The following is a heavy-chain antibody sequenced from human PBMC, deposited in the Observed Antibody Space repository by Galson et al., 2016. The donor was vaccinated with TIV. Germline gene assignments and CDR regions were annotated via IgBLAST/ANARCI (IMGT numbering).Heavy chain of an antibody. V-gene: IGHV5-51*01. J-gene: IGHJ3*01. CDR1: GYSFTNFW. CDR2: IYPGDSDT. Sequence: QSGAEVKKPGESLKISCKASGYSFTNFWIGWVCQMPGKGLEWMGIIYPGDSDTSYGTAFQGQVTISVDTSISTAYLQWGSPRASDTAIYYCARRDAAGTNAFDVWGQGTMVAVSS. CDR3: ARRDAAGTNAFDV. D-gene: IGHD3-10*01.